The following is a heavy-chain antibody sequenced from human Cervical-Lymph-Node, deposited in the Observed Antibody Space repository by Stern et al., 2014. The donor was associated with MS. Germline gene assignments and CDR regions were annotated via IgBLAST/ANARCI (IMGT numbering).Heavy chain of an antibody. CDR3: AGPRYNF. Sequence: EQLVESGAEVKKPGSSVKVSCKASGGTFIKYAISWVRQAPGQGLEWMGDIDHIFRTTNNEQKVQGRVTITEDKSTSTAYMEMSSLRSEDTAVYYCAGPRYNFWGQGTLVVVSS. CDR2: IDHIFRTT. J-gene: IGHJ4*02. D-gene: IGHD3-9*01. CDR1: GGTFIKYA. V-gene: IGHV1-69*06.